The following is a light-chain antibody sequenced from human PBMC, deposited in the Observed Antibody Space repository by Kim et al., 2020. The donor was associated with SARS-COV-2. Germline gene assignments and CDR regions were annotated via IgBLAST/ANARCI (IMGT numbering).Light chain of an antibody. CDR3: QSYDSRDQFV. V-gene: IGLV6-57*03. CDR1: SAGMASHY. CDR2: DDN. Sequence: KPVTTPCTRSSAGMASHYVQWYQHRPGSAPTTVIYDDNQRPSGVPDRFSGSIDSSSNSASLTISGLKTEDEADYFCQSYDSRDQFVFGAGTKVTVL. J-gene: IGLJ1*01.